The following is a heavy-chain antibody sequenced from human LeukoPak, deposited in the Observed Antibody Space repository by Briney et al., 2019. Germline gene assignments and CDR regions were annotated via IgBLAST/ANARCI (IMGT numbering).Heavy chain of an antibody. CDR2: INHSGST. J-gene: IGHJ4*02. Sequence: SETLSLTCAVYGGSFSGYYWSWIRQPPGKGLEWIGGINHSGSTNYNPSLKSRVTISVDTSKNQFSLKLSSVTAADTAVYYCARAFGYYGLDWGQGTLVTVSS. CDR3: ARAFGYYGLD. D-gene: IGHD3-10*01. CDR1: GGSFSGYY. V-gene: IGHV4-34*01.